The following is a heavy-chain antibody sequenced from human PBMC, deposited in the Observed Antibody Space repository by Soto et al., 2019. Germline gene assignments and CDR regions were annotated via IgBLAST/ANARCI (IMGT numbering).Heavy chain of an antibody. CDR2: IYYSGST. CDR1: GGSIRSYY. Sequence: SDTLSLTCTVSGGSIRSYYWSWIRQPPGKGLEWIGYIYYSGSTNYNPSLKSRVTISVDTSKNQFSLKLSSVTAADTAVYYCARGPQMVRGVISWVWFDPWGQGTLVTVFS. V-gene: IGHV4-59*01. D-gene: IGHD3-10*01. CDR3: ARGPQMVRGVISWVWFDP. J-gene: IGHJ5*02.